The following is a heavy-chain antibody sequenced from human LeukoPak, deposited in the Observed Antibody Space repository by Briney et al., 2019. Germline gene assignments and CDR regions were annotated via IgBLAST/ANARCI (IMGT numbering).Heavy chain of an antibody. CDR2: INHSGST. V-gene: IGHV4-34*01. Sequence: SETLSLTCAVYGGSFSGYYWSWIRQPPGKGLEWIGEINHSGSTNYNPSLKSRVTISVDTSKNQFSLKLSSVTAADTAVYYCAKDRTVADPEDYFDYWGQGTLVTVSS. D-gene: IGHD6-19*01. J-gene: IGHJ4*02. CDR1: GGSFSGYY. CDR3: AKDRTVADPEDYFDY.